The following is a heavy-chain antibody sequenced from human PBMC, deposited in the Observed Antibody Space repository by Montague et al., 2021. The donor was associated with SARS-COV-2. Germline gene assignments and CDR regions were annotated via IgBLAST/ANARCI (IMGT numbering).Heavy chain of an antibody. D-gene: IGHD2-2*02. V-gene: IGHV3-30*04. CDR3: ARDLREYLQYYYGMDV. Sequence: SLSLSFSASGFTFSTYAMHWVRQAPGKGLGWVAVISFDGNHKYSVDSVKGRFTISRDNSKNTLYLQMNSLRLEDTAVYYCARDLREYLQYYYGMDVWGQGTTVTVSS. J-gene: IGHJ6*02. CDR1: GFTFSTYA. CDR2: ISFDGNHK.